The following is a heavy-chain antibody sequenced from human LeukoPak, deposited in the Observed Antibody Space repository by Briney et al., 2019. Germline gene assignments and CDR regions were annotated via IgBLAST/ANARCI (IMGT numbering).Heavy chain of an antibody. D-gene: IGHD1-1*01. CDR1: GDSISNYY. J-gene: IGHJ4*02. CDR2: IFHSGST. CDR3: ARWKGILFDY. V-gene: IGHV4-59*01. Sequence: SETLSLTCTVSGDSISNYYWSWIRQVPGKGLEWIGYIFHSGSTKNNPSFKSRVTISMDTSKNQFSLKLSSVNAADTAVYYCARWKGILFDYWGQGTLVTVSS.